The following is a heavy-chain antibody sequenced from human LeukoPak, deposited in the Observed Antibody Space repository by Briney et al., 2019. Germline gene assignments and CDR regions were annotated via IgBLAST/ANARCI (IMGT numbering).Heavy chain of an antibody. CDR2: INWIGGNT. Sequence: GGSLRLSCAASGFTFEVFGMKCVPPAPGKGGEWGFGINWIGGNTGYADSVKGRFTISRDNAKKSLYLQMNSLRVEDRALYYCARVRVVCDLDEAFDIWGQGTVVTVSS. V-gene: IGHV3-20*04. CDR3: ARVRVVCDLDEAFDI. CDR1: GFTFEVFG. D-gene: IGHD2-21*02. J-gene: IGHJ3*02.